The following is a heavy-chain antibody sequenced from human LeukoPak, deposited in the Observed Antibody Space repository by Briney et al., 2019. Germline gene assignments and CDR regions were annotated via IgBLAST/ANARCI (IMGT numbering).Heavy chain of an antibody. Sequence: GGSLRLSCAASGFIFSTYWMTWVRQAPGKGLEWVANIRQDGGETKYVDSVKGRFTISRDNSKNSLYLQMSGLRAEDTAVYYCARTNVYGYDHWGQGTLVTVSS. J-gene: IGHJ5*02. CDR1: GFIFSTYW. D-gene: IGHD5-18*01. CDR2: IRQDGGET. V-gene: IGHV3-7*03. CDR3: ARTNVYGYDH.